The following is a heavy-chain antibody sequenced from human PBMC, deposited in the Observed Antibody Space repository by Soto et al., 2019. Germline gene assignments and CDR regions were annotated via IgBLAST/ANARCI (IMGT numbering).Heavy chain of an antibody. CDR3: ARTPPRVTAAGLDC. Sequence: QVQLVQSGAEVKRPGASVKVSCKASGYTFTSYGINWVRQATGQGLEWVGWISANNGDTNYAQDFQGRVTMTTDTPTTTAYMDLRSLMSDDTAVYYCARTPPRVTAAGLDCWGQGTLVTVSS. V-gene: IGHV1-18*01. CDR2: ISANNGDT. D-gene: IGHD6-13*01. CDR1: GYTFTSYG. J-gene: IGHJ4*02.